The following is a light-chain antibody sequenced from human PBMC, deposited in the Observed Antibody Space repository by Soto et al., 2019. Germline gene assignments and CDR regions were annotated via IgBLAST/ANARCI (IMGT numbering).Light chain of an antibody. CDR2: TTT. Sequence: QAVVTQEPSVTVSPGGTVTLTCASSAGVVTRDHYPNWFQQKPGQPPRALISTTTNRHSWTPVRFSGSLLGDKAALTLSGVQPEDEADYYCLLYFGGPWVFGGGTKLTVL. J-gene: IGLJ3*02. CDR1: AGVVTRDHY. CDR3: LLYFGGPWV. V-gene: IGLV7-43*01.